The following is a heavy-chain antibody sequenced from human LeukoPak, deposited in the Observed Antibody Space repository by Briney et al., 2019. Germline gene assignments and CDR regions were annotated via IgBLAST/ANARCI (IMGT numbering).Heavy chain of an antibody. D-gene: IGHD1-26*01. CDR2: ISYDGITK. V-gene: IGHV3-30*18. Sequence: PGGSLRLSCAASVFTFSTYGMHWVRQAPGKGLEWVAVISYDGITKYYADSVKGRFTISRDNSKNTLSLQMSSLRAEDTAVYYCAKYSSRNYYGMDVWGQGTTVTVSS. CDR1: VFTFSTYG. CDR3: AKYSSRNYYGMDV. J-gene: IGHJ6*02.